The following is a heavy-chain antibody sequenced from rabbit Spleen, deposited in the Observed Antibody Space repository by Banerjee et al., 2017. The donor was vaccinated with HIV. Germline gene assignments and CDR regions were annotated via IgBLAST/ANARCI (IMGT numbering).Heavy chain of an antibody. V-gene: IGHV1S40*01. CDR1: GFSFSSTDY. J-gene: IGHJ6*01. Sequence: QSVEESGGDLVKPEGSLTLTCTASGFSFSSTDYMCWVRQAPGRGLEWIACIAAGSGRFTYYASWAKGRFTISKTSSTTVTLQMTSLTAADTATYFCARDTASSFSSYGMDLWGQGTLVTVS. CDR2: IAAGSGRFT. CDR3: ARDTASSFSSYGMDL. D-gene: IGHD8-1*01.